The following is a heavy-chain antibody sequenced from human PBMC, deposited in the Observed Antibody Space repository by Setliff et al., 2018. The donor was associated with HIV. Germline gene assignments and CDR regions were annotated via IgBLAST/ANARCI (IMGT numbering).Heavy chain of an antibody. CDR1: GYTFITYY. V-gene: IGHV1-46*01. CDR2: INPSGGST. D-gene: IGHD3-3*01. Sequence: ASVKVSCKASGYTFITYYMHWVRQAPGQGLEWMGIINPSGGSTNYAQKFQGRVTMTRDTSTSTVYMELSSLRSDDTAVYYCARDLRDGFEEWFSTLDDGMDVWGQGTLVTVSS. J-gene: IGHJ6*02. CDR3: ARDLRDGFEEWFSTLDDGMDV.